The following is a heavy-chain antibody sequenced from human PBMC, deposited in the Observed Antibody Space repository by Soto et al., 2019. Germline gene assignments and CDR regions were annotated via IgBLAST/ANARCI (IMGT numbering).Heavy chain of an antibody. Sequence: GSLRLSCAASGFTIRGSAMHWVRQASGKGLEWVGRIRSKANSYATAYAASVKGRFTISRDDSKNTLYLQMNSLKTEDTAVYYCTTDYQSQDAFDIWGQGTMVTVSS. CDR2: IRSKANSYAT. V-gene: IGHV3-73*01. D-gene: IGHD5-12*01. CDR1: GFTIRGSA. J-gene: IGHJ3*02. CDR3: TTDYQSQDAFDI.